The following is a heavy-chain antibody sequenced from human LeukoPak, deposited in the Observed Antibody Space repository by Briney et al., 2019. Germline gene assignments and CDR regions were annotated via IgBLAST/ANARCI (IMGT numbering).Heavy chain of an antibody. CDR3: ARIYYGSGSLRGAREN. V-gene: IGHV1-8*02. Sequence: ASVKVSCKASGGTFSSYAINWVRQATGQGLGWMGWMNPNSGNTGYAQKFQGRVTMTRNTSISTAYMELSSLRSVDTAVYYCARIYYGSGSLRGARENWGQGTLVTVSS. CDR1: GGTFSSYA. CDR2: MNPNSGNT. J-gene: IGHJ4*02. D-gene: IGHD3-10*01.